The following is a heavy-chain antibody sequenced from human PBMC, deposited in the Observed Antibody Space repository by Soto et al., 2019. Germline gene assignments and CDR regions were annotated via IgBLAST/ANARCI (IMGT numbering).Heavy chain of an antibody. CDR3: ARGPGDYYDSSGQLDY. V-gene: IGHV4-59*01. Sequence: SETLSLTCTVSGGSISSYYWSWIRQPPGKGLEWIGYIYYSGSTNYNPSLKSRVTISVDTSKNQFSLKLSSVTAADTAVYYCARGPGDYYDSSGQLDYWGQGTLVTVSS. J-gene: IGHJ4*02. CDR1: GGSISSYY. CDR2: IYYSGST. D-gene: IGHD3-22*01.